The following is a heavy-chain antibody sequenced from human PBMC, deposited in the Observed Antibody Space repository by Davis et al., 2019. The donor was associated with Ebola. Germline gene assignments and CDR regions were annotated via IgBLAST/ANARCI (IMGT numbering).Heavy chain of an antibody. CDR3: AKDTHNTYYNYCDS. D-gene: IGHD3-22*01. Sequence: GESLKISCAASGFTFSSYWMSWVRQAPGKGLEWVANIKQDGSEKYYVDSVKGRFTISRDNAKNSLYLQMNSLRAEDTAVYYCAKDTHNTYYNYCDSWGQGTLVTVSS. CDR1: GFTFSSYW. V-gene: IGHV3-7*01. J-gene: IGHJ4*02. CDR2: IKQDGSEK.